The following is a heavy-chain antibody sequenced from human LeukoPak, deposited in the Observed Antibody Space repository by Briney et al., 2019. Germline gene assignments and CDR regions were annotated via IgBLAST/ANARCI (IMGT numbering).Heavy chain of an antibody. CDR2: IYPGDSDT. J-gene: IGHJ4*02. CDR3: ARHSTSHYYDSSGYYYY. Sequence: GESLKISCKGSGYSFTSYWIGWVRQMPGKDLEWMGIIYPGDSDTRYSPSFQGQVTISADKSISTAYLQWGSLKASDTAMYYCARHSTSHYYDSSGYYYYWGQGTLVTVSS. D-gene: IGHD3-22*01. CDR1: GYSFTSYW. V-gene: IGHV5-51*01.